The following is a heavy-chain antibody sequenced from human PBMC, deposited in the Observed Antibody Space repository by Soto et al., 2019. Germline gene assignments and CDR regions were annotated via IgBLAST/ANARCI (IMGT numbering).Heavy chain of an antibody. CDR3: ARDLAVGWFDP. J-gene: IGHJ5*02. D-gene: IGHD2-2*01. V-gene: IGHV1-18*01. Sequence: ASVKVSCKASGYTFSSYGISWVRQAPGQGLEWMGWISSYNGNKKYAQNLQGRVTMTTDTSTSTAYMELRSLRSDDTAVYYCARDLAVGWFDPWGQGTLVTVSS. CDR2: ISSYNGNK. CDR1: GYTFSSYG.